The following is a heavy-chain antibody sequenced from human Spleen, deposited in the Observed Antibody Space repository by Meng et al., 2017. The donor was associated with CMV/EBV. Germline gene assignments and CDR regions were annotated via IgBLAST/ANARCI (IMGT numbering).Heavy chain of an antibody. V-gene: IGHV3-7*01. CDR3: ARGGSLSVPRPGY. CDR2: IKQNGREK. Sequence: GESLKISCAASGSTFSSNWMSWVRQAPGKGLEWVANIKQNGREKYYVDSVRGRFTVSRDNGKDSLYLQMNSLRAEDTAVYYCARGGSLSVPRPGYCGQGTLVTVSS. CDR1: GSTFSSNW. D-gene: IGHD6-6*01. J-gene: IGHJ4*02.